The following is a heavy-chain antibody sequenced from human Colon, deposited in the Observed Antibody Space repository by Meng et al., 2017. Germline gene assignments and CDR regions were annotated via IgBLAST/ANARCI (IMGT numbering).Heavy chain of an antibody. CDR3: ARDIYSSGWYGFDI. D-gene: IGHD6-19*01. Sequence: SETLSLTCTVSGGSISNYYWSWIRQPPGKGLEWIGYIYYSGSTNYNPSLKSRATISVDTSKNLFSLQLTSVTAADTAVYYCARDIYSSGWYGFDIWGQGTMVTVSS. CDR2: IYYSGST. V-gene: IGHV4-59*01. CDR1: GGSISNYY. J-gene: IGHJ3*02.